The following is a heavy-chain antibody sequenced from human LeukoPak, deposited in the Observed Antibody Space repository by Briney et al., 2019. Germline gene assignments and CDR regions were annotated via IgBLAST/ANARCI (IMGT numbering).Heavy chain of an antibody. J-gene: IGHJ4*02. CDR1: RFTFSRYS. Sequence: PGGSLRLSCTVARFTFSRYSTDCVRQPPKEGMEWISYISSDGTTIYYADSVKGRATNCRDNARNSLYLQMNSLRAEDTSVYYCARDPAIQTGLSAYYFDYWGQGTQVTVSS. CDR3: ARDPAIQTGLSAYYFDY. CDR2: ISSDGTTI. V-gene: IGHV3-48*01. D-gene: IGHD7-27*01.